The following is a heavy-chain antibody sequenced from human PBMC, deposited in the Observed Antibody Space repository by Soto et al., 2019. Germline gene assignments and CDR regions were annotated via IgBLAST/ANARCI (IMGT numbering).Heavy chain of an antibody. Sequence: PSETLSLTCTVSGGSISSSSYYWGWIRQPPGKGLEWIGEINHSGSTNYNPSLKSRVTISVDTSKNQFSLKLSSVTAADTAVYYCARQAATTYYYDSSGYYPFDYWGQGTLVTVSS. CDR2: INHSGST. CDR1: GGSISSSSYY. J-gene: IGHJ4*02. CDR3: ARQAATTYYYDSSGYYPFDY. D-gene: IGHD3-22*01. V-gene: IGHV4-39*01.